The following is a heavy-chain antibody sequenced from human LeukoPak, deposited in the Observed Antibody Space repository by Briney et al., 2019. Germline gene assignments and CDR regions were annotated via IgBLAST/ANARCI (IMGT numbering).Heavy chain of an antibody. J-gene: IGHJ4*02. CDR1: GSRSTGSY. CDR3: AASEPLALIDY. V-gene: IGHV1-2*02. Sequence: ASVKVSCKASGSRSTGSYMNCTRQSPGQGLEWMGWINPNSGGTNYAQKFQGRVTMTRDTSISNAYMELSRLRSDDTPVYYCAASEPLALIDYWGQGTLVTVSS. CDR2: INPNSGGT. D-gene: IGHD1-14*01.